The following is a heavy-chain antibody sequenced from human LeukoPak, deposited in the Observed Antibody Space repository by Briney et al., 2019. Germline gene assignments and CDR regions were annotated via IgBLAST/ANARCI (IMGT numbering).Heavy chain of an antibody. D-gene: IGHD3-10*01. CDR2: ISSSSSYI. V-gene: IGHV3-21*01. CDR3: ARDPDVLLWFGELGRAFDI. CDR1: GFTFSSYS. Sequence: GGSLRLSCAASGFTFSSYSMNWVRQAPGKGLEWVSSISSSSSYIYYADSVKGRFTISRDNAKNSLYLQMNSLRAEDTAVYYCARDPDVLLWFGELGRAFDIWGQGTMVTVSS. J-gene: IGHJ3*02.